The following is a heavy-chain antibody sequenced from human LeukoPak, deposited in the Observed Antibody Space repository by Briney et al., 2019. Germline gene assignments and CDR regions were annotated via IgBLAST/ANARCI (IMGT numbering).Heavy chain of an antibody. CDR3: AKDRYYYDSSGTFDY. D-gene: IGHD3-22*01. CDR1: GFTFSSYA. Sequence: GGSLRLSCAASGFTFSSYAMSWVRQAPGKGLEWVSAISGSGGSTYYADSVKGRFTISRDNSKNTLYLQMNSLRAEDTAVYYCAKDRYYYDSSGTFDYWGQGTLVTVSS. J-gene: IGHJ4*02. V-gene: IGHV3-23*01. CDR2: ISGSGGST.